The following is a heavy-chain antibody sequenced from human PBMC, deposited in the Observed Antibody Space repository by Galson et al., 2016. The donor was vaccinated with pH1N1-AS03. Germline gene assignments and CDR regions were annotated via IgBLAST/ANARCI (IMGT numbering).Heavy chain of an antibody. CDR1: GFIFSDYG. J-gene: IGHJ4*02. CDR2: IKKDGGEK. CDR3: ASSGF. D-gene: IGHD3-10*01. V-gene: IGHV3-7*03. Sequence: CAASGFIFSDYGMSWVRQAPGKGLEWVANIKKDGGEKYYVDSVRGRFTISRDNAKKSLYLQMSSLRVEDTAVYYCASSGFWGRGTLVAVSS.